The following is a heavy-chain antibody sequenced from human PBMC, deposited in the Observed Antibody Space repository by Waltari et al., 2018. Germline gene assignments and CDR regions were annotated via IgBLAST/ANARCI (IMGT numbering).Heavy chain of an antibody. Sequence: EVQLVESGGGLVQTGGSRRLSCAASRFPFSSYAIAWVRLAPVTGLGWVSAISGSGGSTYYADSVKGRFTISRDNSKNTLYLQMNSLRAEDTAVYYCAKDHRGPVAAQDSPFDYWGQGTLVTVSS. CDR1: RFPFSSYA. V-gene: IGHV3-23*04. J-gene: IGHJ4*02. D-gene: IGHD2-15*01. CDR3: AKDHRGPVAAQDSPFDY. CDR2: ISGSGGST.